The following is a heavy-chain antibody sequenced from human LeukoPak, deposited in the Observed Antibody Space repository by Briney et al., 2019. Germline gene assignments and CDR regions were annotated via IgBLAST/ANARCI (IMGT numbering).Heavy chain of an antibody. CDR1: GFTFSSYS. D-gene: IGHD3-22*01. CDR3: ARHPGRRKWLLQDPFDY. CDR2: IYYSGST. Sequence: LRLSCAASGFTFSSYSMNWVRQAPGKGLEWIGYIYYSGSTNYNPSLKSRVTISVDTSKNQFSLKLSSVTAADTAVYYCARHPGRRKWLLQDPFDYWGQGTLVTVSS. V-gene: IGHV4-59*08. J-gene: IGHJ4*02.